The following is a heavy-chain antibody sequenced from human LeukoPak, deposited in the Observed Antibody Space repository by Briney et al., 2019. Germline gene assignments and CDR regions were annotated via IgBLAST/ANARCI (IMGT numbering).Heavy chain of an antibody. CDR3: ARVGSGSYYDYRGTYFDY. V-gene: IGHV1-2*02. Sequence: ASVKVSCKASGYTFTGYYIHWVRQAPGQGLEWMGWIKPNSGGTNYAQKFQGRVTMTRDTSISTAYMELSRLRSDDTAVYYCARVGSGSYYDYRGTYFDYWGQGTLVTVSS. CDR1: GYTFTGYY. J-gene: IGHJ4*02. CDR2: IKPNSGGT. D-gene: IGHD1-26*01.